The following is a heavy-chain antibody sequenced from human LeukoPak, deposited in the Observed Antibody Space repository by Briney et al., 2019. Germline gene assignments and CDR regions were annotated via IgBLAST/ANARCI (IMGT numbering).Heavy chain of an antibody. V-gene: IGHV3-48*01. CDR2: ISSSSNTT. CDR3: ARSPSGNGGFDP. CDR1: GFTFSSYS. Sequence: PGGSLRLSCAASGFTFSSYSMNWVRQAPGKGLEWVSYISSSSNTTYYADSVKGRFTISRDNAKNSLYLQMNRLRAEDTAVYYCARSPSGNGGFDPWGQGTLVTVSS. J-gene: IGHJ5*02. D-gene: IGHD1-14*01.